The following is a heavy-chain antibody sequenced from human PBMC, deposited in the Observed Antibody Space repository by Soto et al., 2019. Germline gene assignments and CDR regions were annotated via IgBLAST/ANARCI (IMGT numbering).Heavy chain of an antibody. J-gene: IGHJ6*02. CDR1: GYTFTGYY. CDR3: ARDRDILSYYGMDV. Sequence: ASVKVSCKASGYTFTGYYMHWVRQVPGQGLEWMGWINPNSGGTNYAQKFQGRVTMTRDTSISTAYMELSRLRSDDTAVYYCARDRDILSYYGMDVWGQGTTVTVSS. CDR2: INPNSGGT. D-gene: IGHD3-9*01. V-gene: IGHV1-2*02.